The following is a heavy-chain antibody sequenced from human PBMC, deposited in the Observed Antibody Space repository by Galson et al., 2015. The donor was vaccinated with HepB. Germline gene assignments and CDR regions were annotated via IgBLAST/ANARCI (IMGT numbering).Heavy chain of an antibody. CDR1: GFTFSSYG. CDR3: AKEGSSSCFDY. CDR2: ISYDGSNK. Sequence: SLRLSCAASGFTFSSYGMHWVRQAPGKGLEWVAVISYDGSNKYYADSVKGRFTISRDNSKNTLYLQMNSLRAEDTAVYYCAKEGSSSCFDYWGQGTLVTVSS. D-gene: IGHD6-13*01. V-gene: IGHV3-30*18. J-gene: IGHJ4*02.